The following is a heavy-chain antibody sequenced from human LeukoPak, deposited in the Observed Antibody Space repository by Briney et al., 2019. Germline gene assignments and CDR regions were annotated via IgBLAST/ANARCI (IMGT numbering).Heavy chain of an antibody. CDR2: IKPDGSDK. CDR3: ARQNFEY. Sequence: GRSLRLSCAASGFTFSSYGMHWVRQAPGKGLEWVANIKPDGSDKYYVDSVKGRFTISRDNAKNSLYLQMNSLRAEDTAVYYCARQNFEYWAQGTLVTVSS. J-gene: IGHJ4*02. V-gene: IGHV3-7*04. CDR1: GFTFSSYG.